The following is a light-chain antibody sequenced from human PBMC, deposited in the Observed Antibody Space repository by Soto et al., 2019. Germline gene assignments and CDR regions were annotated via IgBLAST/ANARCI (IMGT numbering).Light chain of an antibody. V-gene: IGKV1-39*01. J-gene: IGKJ1*01. CDR3: LQDYSYPRT. CDR2: GAS. Sequence: DIQMTQSPSSLSASVGDRVTITCRASQSINNYLSWYQQKPGKAPNLLIFGASTLQSGVPSRFSGSGSGTDFTLIISRLQPEDSATYYCLQDYSYPRTFGQGTKVDIK. CDR1: QSINNY.